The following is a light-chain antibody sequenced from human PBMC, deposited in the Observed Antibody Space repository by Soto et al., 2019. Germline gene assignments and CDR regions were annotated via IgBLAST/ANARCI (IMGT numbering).Light chain of an antibody. J-gene: IGLJ2*01. CDR2: RNN. CDR1: SSNIGSNY. Sequence: QSVLTQPPSASGTPGQRVTISCSGSSSNIGSNYVYWYQQLPGTAPKLLIYRNNQRPSGFPDRFSGSKSGTSASLAISGLRSEDEADYYCAAWDDSLSGEVFGGGTQLTVL. V-gene: IGLV1-47*01. CDR3: AAWDDSLSGEV.